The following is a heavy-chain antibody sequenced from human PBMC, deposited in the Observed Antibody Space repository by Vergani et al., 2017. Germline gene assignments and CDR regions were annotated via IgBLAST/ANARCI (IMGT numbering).Heavy chain of an antibody. CDR1: GFTFSDYY. Sequence: QVQLVESGGGLVKPGGSLRLSCAASGFTFSDYYMSWIRQAPGKGLEWVSYISSSGSTIYYADSVKGRFTISRDNAKNSLYLQMNSLRAEDTAVYYCARDGRSIAAWGLDDILTGYYDYWGQGTLVTVSS. V-gene: IGHV3-11*01. CDR2: ISSSGSTI. J-gene: IGHJ4*02. CDR3: ARDGRSIAAWGLDDILTGYYDY. D-gene: IGHD3-9*01.